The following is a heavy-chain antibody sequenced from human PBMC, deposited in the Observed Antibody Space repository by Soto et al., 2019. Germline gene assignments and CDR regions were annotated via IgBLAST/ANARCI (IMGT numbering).Heavy chain of an antibody. CDR3: AKEGTYGDYVAYFDY. V-gene: IGHV3-30*18. D-gene: IGHD4-17*01. Sequence: GGSLRLSCAASGFTFSSYGMHWVRQAPGKGLEWVAVISYDGSNKYYADSVKGRFTISRDNSKNTLYLQMNSLRAEDTAVYYCAKEGTYGDYVAYFDYWGQGTLVTVSS. CDR1: GFTFSSYG. CDR2: ISYDGSNK. J-gene: IGHJ4*02.